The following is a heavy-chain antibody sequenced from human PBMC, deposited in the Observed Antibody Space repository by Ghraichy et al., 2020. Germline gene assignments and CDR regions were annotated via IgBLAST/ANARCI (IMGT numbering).Heavy chain of an antibody. D-gene: IGHD5-18*01. J-gene: IGHJ4*02. V-gene: IGHV6-1*01. CDR1: GDSVPSNIAS. CDR3: AGEPGYSYGHAFDW. Sequence: SQTLSLTCVISGDSVPSNIASWSWIRQSPSRGLEWLGRTFYRSNWYNEYAVSVTGRITFSSDTSKNQFSLHLVSVTPEDTAVYYCAGEPGYSYGHAFDWWGQGTLVTVSS. CDR2: TFYRSNWYN.